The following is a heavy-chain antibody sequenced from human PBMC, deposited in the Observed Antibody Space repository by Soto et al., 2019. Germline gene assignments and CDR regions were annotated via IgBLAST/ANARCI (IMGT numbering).Heavy chain of an antibody. CDR3: AKDHDILTGYPNWFDP. CDR2: ISGRGGST. V-gene: IGHV3-23*01. D-gene: IGHD3-9*01. J-gene: IGHJ5*02. CDR1: GFTFSSYA. Sequence: GGSLRLSCAASGFTFSSYAMSWVRQAPGKGLEWVSAISGRGGSTYYADSVKGRFTISRDNSKNTLYLQMNSLRAEDTSVYYCAKDHDILTGYPNWFDPWGQGTLVTVS.